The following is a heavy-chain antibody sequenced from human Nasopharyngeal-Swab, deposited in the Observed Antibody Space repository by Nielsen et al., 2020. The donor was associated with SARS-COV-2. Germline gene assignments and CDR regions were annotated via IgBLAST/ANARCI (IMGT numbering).Heavy chain of an antibody. CDR2: INHVGST. J-gene: IGHJ5*02. D-gene: IGHD3-10*01. V-gene: IGHV4-34*01. Sequence: SETLSLTCAVYGESFGGYYWSWIRQPPGKGLEWIGEINHVGSTNYNPSLKSRVTLSVDTSKNQFSLKLSSVTAADTAVYYCARDRSRFGEKGEFDPWGQGTLVTVSS. CDR1: GESFGGYY. CDR3: ARDRSRFGEKGEFDP.